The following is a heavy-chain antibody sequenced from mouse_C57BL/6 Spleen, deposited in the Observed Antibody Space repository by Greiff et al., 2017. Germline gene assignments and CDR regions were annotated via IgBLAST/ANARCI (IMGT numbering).Heavy chain of an antibody. CDR3: ARFPYFDY. CDR1: GYTFTSYW. J-gene: IGHJ2*01. V-gene: IGHV1-69*01. CDR2: IDPSDSYT. Sequence: QVQLQQPGAELVMPGASVKLSCKASGYTFTSYWMHWVKQRPGQGLEWIGEIDPSDSYTNYNQKFKGKSTLTVDKSSSTAYMQLSSLTSEDSAVYCCARFPYFDYWGQGTTLTVSS.